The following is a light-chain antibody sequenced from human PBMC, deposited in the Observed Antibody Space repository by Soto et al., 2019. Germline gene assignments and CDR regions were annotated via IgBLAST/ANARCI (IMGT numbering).Light chain of an antibody. CDR2: SDD. V-gene: IGLV1-47*02. CDR1: SSNIGSYP. Sequence: QSVLTQSPSESGTPGQRVTISCYGSSSNIGSYPVYWYQQLPGTAPKLLINSDDQRPSGVPDRFSASKSGTSASLAISGLRSEDEADYYCAACDASLSGHVFGAGTKVTVL. CDR3: AACDASLSGHV. J-gene: IGLJ1*01.